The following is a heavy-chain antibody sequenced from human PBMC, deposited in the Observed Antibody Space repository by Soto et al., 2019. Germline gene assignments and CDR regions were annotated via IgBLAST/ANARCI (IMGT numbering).Heavy chain of an antibody. D-gene: IGHD3-3*01. CDR1: GGSISSSSYY. CDR3: LRSLSITIFGVVTLFDY. CDR2: IYYSGST. J-gene: IGHJ4*02. V-gene: IGHV4-39*01. Sequence: PSETLSLTCTVSGGSISSSSYYWGWIRQPPGKRLEWIGSIYYSGSTYYNPSLKSRVTISVDTSKNQFSLKLSSVTAADTAVYYCLRSLSITIFGVVTLFDYWGQGTLVTVSS.